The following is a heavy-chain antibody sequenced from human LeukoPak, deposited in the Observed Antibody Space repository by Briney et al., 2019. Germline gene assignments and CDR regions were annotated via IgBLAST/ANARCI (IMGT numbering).Heavy chain of an antibody. V-gene: IGHV5-51*01. CDR2: IYPADSDT. J-gene: IGHJ3*02. D-gene: IGHD5-12*01. CDR3: ARGGYSGYTTSPLNAFDI. CDR1: GYTFTNYW. Sequence: GESLKISCKGSGYTFTNYWIGWVLQMPGKGLEWMVIIYPADSDTRYSPSFQGQVTISVDKSITTAYLQWSSLKTSDTARYYCARGGYSGYTTSPLNAFDIWGQGTMVTVSS.